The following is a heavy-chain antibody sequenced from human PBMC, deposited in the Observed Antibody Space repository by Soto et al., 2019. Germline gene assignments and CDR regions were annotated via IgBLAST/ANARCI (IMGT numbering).Heavy chain of an antibody. Sequence: EVQLVESGGGSVQPGGSLRLSCVASGITFTNYWMHWVRQVPGKGLVWVARVDSDGRGTSYADFVKGRFTISRDNAKNTLYLQRNSLRVEDTAMYYCGTVFEHWGQGIQVTVSS. CDR3: GTVFEH. V-gene: IGHV3-74*01. J-gene: IGHJ4*02. CDR1: GITFTNYW. CDR2: VDSDGRGT.